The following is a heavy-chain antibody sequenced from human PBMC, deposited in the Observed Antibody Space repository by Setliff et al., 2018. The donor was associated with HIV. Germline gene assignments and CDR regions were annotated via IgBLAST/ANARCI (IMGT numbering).Heavy chain of an antibody. CDR3: AWGTYYYDSSGFRDAFDI. Sequence: SETLSLTCTVSGGSISTYYWSWIRQPAGKGLEWIGRIYTSGSTNYNPSIKSRVTMSVDTSKNQFSLKLSSVAAADTAVYYCAWGTYYYDSSGFRDAFDIWGQGTMVTVSS. D-gene: IGHD3-22*01. J-gene: IGHJ3*02. CDR2: IYTSGST. V-gene: IGHV4-4*07. CDR1: GGSISTYY.